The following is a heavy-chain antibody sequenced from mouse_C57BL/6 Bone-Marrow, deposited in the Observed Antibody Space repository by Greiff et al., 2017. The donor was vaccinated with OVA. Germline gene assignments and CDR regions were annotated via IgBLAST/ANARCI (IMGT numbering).Heavy chain of an antibody. V-gene: IGHV5-17*01. CDR1: GFTFSDYG. Sequence: EVKLQESGGGLVKPGGSLKLSCAASGFTFSDYGMHWVRQAPEKGLEWVAYISSGSSTIYYADTVKGRFTISRDNAKNTLFLQMTSLRSEDTAMYYCARGDYGNPYYAMDYWGQGTSVTVSS. D-gene: IGHD2-1*01. J-gene: IGHJ4*01. CDR3: ARGDYGNPYYAMDY. CDR2: ISSGSSTI.